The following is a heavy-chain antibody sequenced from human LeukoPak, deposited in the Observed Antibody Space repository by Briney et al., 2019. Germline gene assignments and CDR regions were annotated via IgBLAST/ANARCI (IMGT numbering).Heavy chain of an antibody. CDR2: IIPILGIA. V-gene: IGHV1-69*04. CDR3: ARLFNPGIAAAGTNY. CDR1: GGTFSSYA. J-gene: IGHJ4*02. D-gene: IGHD6-13*01. Sequence: PVTVSCKASGGTFSSYAISWVRQAPGQGLEWMGRIIPILGIANYAQKFQGRVTITADKSTSTAYMELSSLRSEDTAVYYCARLFNPGIAAAGTNYWGQGTLVTVSS.